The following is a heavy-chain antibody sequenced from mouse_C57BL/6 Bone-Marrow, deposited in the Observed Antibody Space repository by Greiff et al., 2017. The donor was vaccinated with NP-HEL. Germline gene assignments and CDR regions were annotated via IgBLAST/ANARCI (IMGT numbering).Heavy chain of an antibody. Sequence: VQLQQSGPGLVQPAQSLYITCTVSGFSLTSYGVHWVRQSPGKGLEWLGVIWRGGSRDYNAAFMSRLSITKYNSKIQVFFNINSLHADDPAIYYCANSGGLPSWFAYWGQGTLVTVSA. D-gene: IGHD2-2*01. CDR3: ANSGGLPSWFAY. CDR2: IWRGGSR. V-gene: IGHV2-5*01. CDR1: GFSLTSYG. J-gene: IGHJ3*01.